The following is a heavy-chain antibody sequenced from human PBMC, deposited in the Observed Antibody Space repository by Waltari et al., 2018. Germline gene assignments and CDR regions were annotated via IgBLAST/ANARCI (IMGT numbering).Heavy chain of an antibody. CDR1: GFSFSSYS. CDR2: ISSSTTYI. J-gene: IGHJ4*02. Sequence: EVQLVESGGGLVKPGGSLRLSCGASGFSFSSYSMNWVRQATGKGLEGVSSISSSTTYIHYADSVKGRFTISRDNAKNSLYLQMNSLRVEDTAVYYCVSGGWGFYFDYWGQGTVVTVSS. D-gene: IGHD7-27*01. V-gene: IGHV3-21*01. CDR3: VSGGWGFYFDY.